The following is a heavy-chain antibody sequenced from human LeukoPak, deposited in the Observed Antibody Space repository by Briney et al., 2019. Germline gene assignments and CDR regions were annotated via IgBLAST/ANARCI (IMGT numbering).Heavy chain of an antibody. V-gene: IGHV5-51*01. CDR2: IYPGDSDT. CDR3: ARRGENWLDP. Sequence: GESLKISCKGSGYSFSTYGIAWVRQMPGKGLEWMGLIYPGDSDTRYSPSFQGLVTISADTSITTAYLQWSSLKASDTAMYYCARRGENWLDPWGQGTLVTVSS. J-gene: IGHJ5*02. CDR1: GYSFSTYG. D-gene: IGHD2-21*01.